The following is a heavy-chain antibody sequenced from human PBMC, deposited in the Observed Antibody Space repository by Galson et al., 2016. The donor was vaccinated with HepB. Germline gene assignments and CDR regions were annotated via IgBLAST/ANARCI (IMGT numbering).Heavy chain of an antibody. J-gene: IGHJ6*02. D-gene: IGHD5-12*01. Sequence: SVKVSCKASGGTFSSHAISWVRQAPGQGLEWMGGTIPLFGTATYAQKFEGRVTITADESTSTAYMELSSLTSEDTAVYYCAKGVTIRLLRVYYYYGMDVWGQGTTVTVSS. V-gene: IGHV1-69*13. CDR1: GGTFSSHA. CDR3: AKGVTIRLLRVYYYYGMDV. CDR2: TIPLFGTA.